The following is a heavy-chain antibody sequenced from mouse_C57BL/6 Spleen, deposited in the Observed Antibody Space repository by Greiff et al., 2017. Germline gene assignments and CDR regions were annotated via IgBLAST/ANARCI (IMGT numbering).Heavy chain of an antibody. V-gene: IGHV1-9*01. Sequence: VQLQQSGAELMKPGASVKLSCKATGYTFTGYWIEWVKQRPGHGIEWIGEILPGSGSTNYIEKFMGKATFAADTSSNTAYMQLSSLTTEDSAIYYCAIDGYSTRDYGGEGTTLTVSS. CDR3: AIDGYSTRDY. D-gene: IGHD2-3*01. CDR2: ILPGSGST. J-gene: IGHJ2*01. CDR1: GYTFTGYW.